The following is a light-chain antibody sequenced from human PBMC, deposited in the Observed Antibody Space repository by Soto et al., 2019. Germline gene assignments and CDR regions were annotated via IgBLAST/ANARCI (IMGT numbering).Light chain of an antibody. V-gene: IGLV2-14*03. Sequence: QSVLTQPASVSGSPGQSITISCTGTSSDVGAYDYVSWYQQHPGKAPKLMIYDVYARPSGVSHRFSGSKSGNTASLTISGLQRDDEADYYCSSYTNTMSYVFGTGTKV. CDR1: SSDVGAYDY. J-gene: IGLJ1*01. CDR2: DVY. CDR3: SSYTNTMSYV.